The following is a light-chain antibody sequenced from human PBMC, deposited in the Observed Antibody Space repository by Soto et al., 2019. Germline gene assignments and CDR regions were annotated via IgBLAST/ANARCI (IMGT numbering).Light chain of an antibody. CDR1: QSVSSSY. CDR3: QQYAGSPRT. Sequence: EIVLTQSPGTLSLSPGERATLSCRASQSVSSSYLAWYQQKPGQAPRLLIYGASSRATGIPDRFSGSGSGTAFTLTISRLEPEDFAVYYCQQYAGSPRTFGQGTKVEIK. J-gene: IGKJ1*01. CDR2: GAS. V-gene: IGKV3-20*01.